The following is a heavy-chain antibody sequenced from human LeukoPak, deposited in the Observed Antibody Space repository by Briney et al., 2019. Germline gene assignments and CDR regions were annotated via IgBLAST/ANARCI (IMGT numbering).Heavy chain of an antibody. D-gene: IGHD4-17*01. Sequence: GGSLRLSCAASGFTFSSYAMHWVRQAPGKGLEWVSSISSSSSYIYYADSVKGRFTISRDNAKNSLYLQMNSLRAEDTAVYYCARGAYGDFDYWGQGTLVTVSS. J-gene: IGHJ4*02. CDR2: ISSSSSYI. CDR1: GFTFSSYA. CDR3: ARGAYGDFDY. V-gene: IGHV3-21*01.